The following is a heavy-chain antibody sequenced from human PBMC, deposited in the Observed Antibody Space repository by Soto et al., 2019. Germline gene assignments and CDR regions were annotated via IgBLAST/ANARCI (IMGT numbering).Heavy chain of an antibody. D-gene: IGHD3-10*01. Sequence: PSETLSLTCAVYGGSFSGYYWSWIRQPPGKGLEWIGEINHSGSTNYNPSLKSRVTISVDTTKNQISLKLSSVTAADTAVYYCARDGYGSGTTRLDYWGQGTLVTVSS. CDR2: INHSGST. V-gene: IGHV4-34*01. CDR3: ARDGYGSGTTRLDY. J-gene: IGHJ4*02. CDR1: GGSFSGYY.